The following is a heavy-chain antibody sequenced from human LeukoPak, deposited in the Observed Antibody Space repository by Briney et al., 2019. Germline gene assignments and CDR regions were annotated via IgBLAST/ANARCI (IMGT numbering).Heavy chain of an antibody. V-gene: IGHV1-2*02. CDR1: GYTFTGYY. CDR2: INPNSGGT. CDR3: ARAGVVVPAARGYFDL. Sequence: ASVKVSCKASGYTFTGYYMHWVRQAPGQGLEWMGWINPNSGGTNYAQKFQGRVTMTRDTSISTAYMELSSLRSEDTAVYYCARAGVVVPAARGYFDLWGRGTLVTVSS. J-gene: IGHJ2*01. D-gene: IGHD2-2*01.